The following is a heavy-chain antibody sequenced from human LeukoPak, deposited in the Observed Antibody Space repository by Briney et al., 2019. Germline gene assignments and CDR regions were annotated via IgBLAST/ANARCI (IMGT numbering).Heavy chain of an antibody. J-gene: IGHJ4*02. CDR3: ARIRYCSSTSCYAGKYFDY. V-gene: IGHV4-30-4*01. D-gene: IGHD2-2*01. CDR1: GGSISSGDYY. Sequence: SETLSLTCTVSGGSISSGDYYWSWIRQPPGKGLEWIGYIYYSGSTYYNPSLKSRLTISIDTSKSQFSLKLSSVTAADTAVYYCARIRYCSSTSCYAGKYFDYWGQGTLVTVSS. CDR2: IYYSGST.